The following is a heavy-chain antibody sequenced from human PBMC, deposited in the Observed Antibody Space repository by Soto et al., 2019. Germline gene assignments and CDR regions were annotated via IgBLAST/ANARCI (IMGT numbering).Heavy chain of an antibody. CDR3: ARLSYFNTAAYSSGWYPDI. CDR1: GASVSSNIAA. V-gene: IGHV6-1*01. J-gene: IGHJ3*02. D-gene: IGHD6-19*01. CDR2: TYYRSKWYN. Sequence: SQPVSCTGAISGASVSSNIAACNCIRQSPSRGLEWLGRTYYRSKWYNDYAVPVKSRITINPDTSKNQFSLQLNSVTPEDTAVYYCARLSYFNTAAYSSGWYPDICGQRTMVTVSS.